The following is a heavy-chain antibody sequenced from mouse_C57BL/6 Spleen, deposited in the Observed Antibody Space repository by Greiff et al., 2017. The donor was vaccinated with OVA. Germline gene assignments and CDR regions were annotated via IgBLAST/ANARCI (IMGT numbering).Heavy chain of an antibody. CDR1: GYAFTNYL. V-gene: IGHV1-54*01. CDR3: ARSVHADDGYYYAMDY. D-gene: IGHD2-3*01. Sequence: VQLQQSGAELVRPGASVKVSCKASGYAFTNYLIEWVKQRPGPGLEWIGVINPGSGGTNYNEKFKGKATLTADKSSSTAYMQLSSLTSEDSAVYFWARSVHADDGYYYAMDYWGQGTSVTVSS. J-gene: IGHJ4*01. CDR2: INPGSGGT.